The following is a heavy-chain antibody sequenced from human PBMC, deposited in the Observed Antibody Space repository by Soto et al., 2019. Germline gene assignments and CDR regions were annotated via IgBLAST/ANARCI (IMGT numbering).Heavy chain of an antibody. CDR2: ISSSGSTI. CDR3: ARDRGYSYGLYNWFDP. V-gene: IGHV3-48*03. J-gene: IGHJ5*02. Sequence: PGGSLRLSCAASGFTFSSYEMNWVRQAPGKGLEWVSYISSSGSTIYYADSVKGRFTISRDNAKNSLYLQMNSLRAEDTAVYYCARDRGYSYGLYNWFDPWGQGTMVTVYS. D-gene: IGHD5-18*01. CDR1: GFTFSSYE.